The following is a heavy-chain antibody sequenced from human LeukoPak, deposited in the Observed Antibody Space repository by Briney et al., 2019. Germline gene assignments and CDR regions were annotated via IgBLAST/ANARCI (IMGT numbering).Heavy chain of an antibody. CDR2: INSDGSST. CDR1: GFTFSIYW. Sequence: GGSLRLSCAASGFTFSIYWMHWVRQAPGKGLVWVSRINSDGSSTSYADSVKGRFTISRDNAKNTLYLQMNSLRAEDTAVYYCARGAYLLDSGMDVWGQGTTVTVSS. D-gene: IGHD2/OR15-2a*01. V-gene: IGHV3-74*01. J-gene: IGHJ6*02. CDR3: ARGAYLLDSGMDV.